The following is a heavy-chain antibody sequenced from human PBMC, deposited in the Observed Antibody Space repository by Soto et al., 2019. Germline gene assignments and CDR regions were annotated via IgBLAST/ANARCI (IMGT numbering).Heavy chain of an antibody. CDR3: ARVERGTATTVVDAFDI. V-gene: IGHV4-34*01. CDR1: GGSVNSGNYY. CDR2: MSHSGGT. D-gene: IGHD1-1*01. Sequence: QVQLQQWGAGLLKPSETLSLTCAVFGGSVNSGNYYWSWIRQPPGKGLEWIGEMSHSGGTHFNPSLMSRVTISLDTSKNQFSLKMSSVTAADTALYYCARVERGTATTVVDAFDIWGPGTMVTVSS. J-gene: IGHJ3*02.